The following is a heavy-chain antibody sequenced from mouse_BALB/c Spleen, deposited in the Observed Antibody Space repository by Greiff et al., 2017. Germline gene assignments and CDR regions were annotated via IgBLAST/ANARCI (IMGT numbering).Heavy chain of an antibody. CDR3: APITTVVAPGFAY. J-gene: IGHJ3*01. Sequence: EVQRVESGAELVKPGASVKLSCTASGFNIKDTYMHWVKQRPEQGLEWIGRIDPANGNTKYDPKFQGKATITADTSSNTAYLQLSSLTSEDTAVYYCAPITTVVAPGFAYWGQGTLVTVSA. V-gene: IGHV14-3*02. CDR1: GFNIKDTY. CDR2: IDPANGNT. D-gene: IGHD1-1*01.